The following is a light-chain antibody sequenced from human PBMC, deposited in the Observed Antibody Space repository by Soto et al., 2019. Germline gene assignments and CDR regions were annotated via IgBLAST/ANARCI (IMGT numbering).Light chain of an antibody. V-gene: IGLV2-14*01. CDR1: SSDVGGYNY. CDR2: EVS. CDR3: AAWDDSLNGRV. Sequence: QSALTQPASVSGSPGQSITISCTGTSSDVGGYNYVSWYQQHPGKAPKLMIYEVSNRPSGVPGRFSGSKSGTSASLAISGLQSEDEAEYYCAAWDDSLNGRVFGGGTKLTVL. J-gene: IGLJ3*02.